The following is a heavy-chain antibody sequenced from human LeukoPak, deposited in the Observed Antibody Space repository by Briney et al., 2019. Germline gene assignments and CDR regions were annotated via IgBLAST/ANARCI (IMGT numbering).Heavy chain of an antibody. CDR3: ASVIRTYGDYDYYYAMDV. Sequence: PGGSLRLSCAASGFTFSSYAMHWVRQAPGKGLEWVAIISYDGINKYYADSVKGRFTISRDNSKSTLYLQMNSLRTEDTAVYYCASVIRTYGDYDYYYAMDVWGQATTVTVSS. D-gene: IGHD4-17*01. CDR1: GFTFSSYA. V-gene: IGHV3-30-3*01. J-gene: IGHJ6*02. CDR2: ISYDGINK.